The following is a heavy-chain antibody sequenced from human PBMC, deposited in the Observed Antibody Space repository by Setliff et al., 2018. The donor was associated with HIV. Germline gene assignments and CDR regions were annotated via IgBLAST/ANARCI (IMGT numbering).Heavy chain of an antibody. CDR1: GYTFTTYD. V-gene: IGHV1-18*01. D-gene: IGHD2-15*01. J-gene: IGHJ4*02. CDR2: ISPYNGHT. CDR3: AKPFGSDGSRQLDS. Sequence: ASVKVSCKASGYTFTTYDITWVRQAPGQGLEWLGWISPYNGHTNFAQKFQGRVTMTTDTATSTAYMELSSLRSDDTAIYYCAKPFGSDGSRQLDSWGQGTLVTVSS.